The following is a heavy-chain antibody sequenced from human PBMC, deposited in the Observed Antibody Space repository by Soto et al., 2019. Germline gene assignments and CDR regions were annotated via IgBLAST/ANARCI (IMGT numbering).Heavy chain of an antibody. CDR3: VRENYFGLDR. CDR1: GFTFGPWW. V-gene: IGHV3-74*01. D-gene: IGHD1-7*01. CDR2: MNGDGTYI. J-gene: IGHJ5*02. Sequence: GGSLRLSCAVSGFTFGPWWMHWVRQVPGKGLVWVSRMNGDGTYITYGDFAKGRFTISRDNAKNTLFLQMNSLRAEDTAVYYCVRENYFGLDRWGQGTLVTVSS.